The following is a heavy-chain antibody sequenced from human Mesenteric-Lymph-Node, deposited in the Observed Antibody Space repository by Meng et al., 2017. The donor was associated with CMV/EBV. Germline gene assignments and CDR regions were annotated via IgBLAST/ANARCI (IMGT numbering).Heavy chain of an antibody. Sequence: CYAFNWLRRATGQGPEWMGCVHSNSGNTVYAQKFQSRVTMTRNTSISTAYMELSSLRSEDTAVYYCARVIHNSHCTSPVCAAEYLQHWGQGTLVTVSS. V-gene: IGHV1-8*01. CDR3: ARVIHNSHCTSPVCAAEYLQH. CDR2: VHSNSGNT. D-gene: IGHD2-8*01. J-gene: IGHJ1*01. CDR1: CYA.